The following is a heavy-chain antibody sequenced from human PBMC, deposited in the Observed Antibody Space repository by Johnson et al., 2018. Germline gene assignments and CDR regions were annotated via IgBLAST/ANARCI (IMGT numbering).Heavy chain of an antibody. J-gene: IGHJ6*03. Sequence: QVQLQQSGPGLVKPSQTLSLTCAISGDSVSSNSATWNWLRQSPSRGLEWLGRTYYRSKWYNDYAMSMRGRITINPDTSKNRFSLQLNSVTPEETAVYYCARDSAPSPDYYYYLDVWDKGTTVTVSS. V-gene: IGHV6-1*01. D-gene: IGHD1-26*01. CDR3: ARDSAPSPDYYYYLDV. CDR2: TYYRSKWYN. CDR1: GDSVSSNSAT.